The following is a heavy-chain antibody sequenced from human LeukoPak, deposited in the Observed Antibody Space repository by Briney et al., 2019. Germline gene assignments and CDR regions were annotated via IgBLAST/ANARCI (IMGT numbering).Heavy chain of an antibody. CDR2: IYYSGST. J-gene: IGHJ4*02. CDR3: ARVPGYCSSTSCYDNSGYDL. D-gene: IGHD2-2*01. V-gene: IGHV4-59*01. Sequence: SETLSLTCTVSGGSISSYYWSWIRQPPGKGLEWIGYIYYSGSTNYNPSLKSRVTISVDTSKNQFSLKLSSVTAADTAVYYCARVPGYCSSTSCYDNSGYDLWGQGTLVTVSS. CDR1: GGSISSYY.